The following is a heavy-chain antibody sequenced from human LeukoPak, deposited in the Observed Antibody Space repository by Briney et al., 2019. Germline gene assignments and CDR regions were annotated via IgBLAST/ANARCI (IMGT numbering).Heavy chain of an antibody. D-gene: IGHD2-8*01. J-gene: IGHJ6*02. CDR1: GLTFSSSW. V-gene: IGHV3-48*02. CDR2: ISNSGSTV. Sequence: GGSLRLSCAVSGLTFSSSWMDWVRQAPGKGLEWLSYISNSGSTVFYADSVKGRFTVSRDNAKRSLYLQIESLRDDDTAVYHCALGTINKDFYFGMDVWGQGTTVTVSS. CDR3: ALGTINKDFYFGMDV.